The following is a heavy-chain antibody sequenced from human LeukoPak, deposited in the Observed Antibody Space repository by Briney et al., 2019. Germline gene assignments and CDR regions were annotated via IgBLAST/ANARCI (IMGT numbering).Heavy chain of an antibody. CDR2: IIPILGIA. D-gene: IGHD4-17*01. CDR1: GGTFSSYA. CDR3: ARDGLETVTTRWYYYGMDV. Sequence: ASVKVSCKASGGTFSSYAISWVRQAPGQGLEWMGRIIPILGIANYAQKLQGRVTMTTDTSTSTAYMELRSLRSDDTAVYYCARDGLETVTTRWYYYGMDVWGQGTTVTVSS. V-gene: IGHV1-69*04. J-gene: IGHJ6*02.